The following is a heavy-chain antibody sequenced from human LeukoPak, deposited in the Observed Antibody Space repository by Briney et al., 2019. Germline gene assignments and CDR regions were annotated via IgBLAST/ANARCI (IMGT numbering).Heavy chain of an antibody. CDR3: ARDGGGKWELQSDY. CDR2: ISAYNGNT. CDR1: GYTFTGNY. J-gene: IGHJ4*02. V-gene: IGHV1-18*04. D-gene: IGHD1-26*01. Sequence: ASVRVSCKASGYTFTGNYMPWVRQAPGQGLEWMGWISAYNGNTNYAQKLQGRVTMTTDTSTSTAYMELRSLRSDDTAVYYCARDGGGKWELQSDYWGQGTLVIVSS.